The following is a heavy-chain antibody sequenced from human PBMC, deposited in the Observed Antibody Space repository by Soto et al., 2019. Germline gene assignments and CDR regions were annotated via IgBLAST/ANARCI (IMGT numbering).Heavy chain of an antibody. V-gene: IGHV4-4*02. D-gene: IGHD3-10*01. J-gene: IGHJ5*02. CDR2: IYHSGST. Sequence: SETLSLTCAVSGGSTSSSNWWSWVRQPPGKGLDWIGEIYHSGSTNYNPSLKSRVTISVDKSKNQFSLKLSSVTAADTAVYYCARGAHAYYYGSGSNYRYNWVDPWGQGTLVTVS. CDR1: GGSTSSSNW. CDR3: ARGAHAYYYGSGSNYRYNWVDP.